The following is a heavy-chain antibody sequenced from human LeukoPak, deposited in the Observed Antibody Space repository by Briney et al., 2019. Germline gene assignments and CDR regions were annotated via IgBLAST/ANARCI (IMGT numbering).Heavy chain of an antibody. CDR1: GGSIGSGSYY. J-gene: IGHJ4*02. D-gene: IGHD3-22*01. Sequence: SETLSLTCSVSGGSIGSGSYYWGWIRQPPGKGLEWIGTIYYSGSTYYNPSLRGRVAISLDTSKNQFSLRLSSATAADSAVYYCASHSGTWGYLDVWGQGALVTVSS. CDR2: IYYSGST. V-gene: IGHV4-39*07. CDR3: ASHSGTWGYLDV.